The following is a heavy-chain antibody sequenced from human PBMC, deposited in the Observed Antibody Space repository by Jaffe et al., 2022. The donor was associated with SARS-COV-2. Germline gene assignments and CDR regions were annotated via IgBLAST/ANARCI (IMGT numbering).Heavy chain of an antibody. J-gene: IGHJ4*02. CDR1: GFTFDDYA. D-gene: IGHD3-10*01. Sequence: EVQLVESGGGLVQPGRSLRLSCAASGFTFDDYAMHWVRQAPGKGLEWVSGISWNSGSIGYADSVKGRFTISRDNAKNSLYLQMNSLRAEDTALYYCAKDKGITMVRGGPFDYWGQGTLVTVSS. V-gene: IGHV3-9*01. CDR2: ISWNSGSI. CDR3: AKDKGITMVRGGPFDY.